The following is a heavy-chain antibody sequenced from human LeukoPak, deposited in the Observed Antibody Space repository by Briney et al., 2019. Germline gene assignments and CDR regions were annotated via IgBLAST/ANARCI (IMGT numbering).Heavy chain of an antibody. CDR1: GFTFSSYN. CDR3: ASQLPYSGYYDAFDI. V-gene: IGHV3-48*02. D-gene: IGHD5-12*01. J-gene: IGHJ3*02. CDR2: ISSGSSSI. Sequence: GGSLRLSCAASGFTFSSYNVNWVRQAPGKGLEWVSYISSGSSSIYYADSVKGRFTISRDNAKNSLYLQMNSLRDEDTAVYYCASQLPYSGYYDAFDIWGQGTMVTVSS.